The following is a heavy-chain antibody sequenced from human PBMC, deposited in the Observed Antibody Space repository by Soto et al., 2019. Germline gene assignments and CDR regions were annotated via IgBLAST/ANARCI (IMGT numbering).Heavy chain of an antibody. CDR1: GYDFDGFW. CDR2: IFPRDSEI. D-gene: IGHD5-18*01. CDR3: ATPDTAMAS. V-gene: IGHV5-51*01. Sequence: PGESLKISCTASGYDFDGFWIGWVRQMPGKGLQWMGIIFPRDSEINYSPSFQGHVTISVDKSISTAYLQWSSLKASDTAMYYCATPDTAMASWGQGTLVTVSS. J-gene: IGHJ5*02.